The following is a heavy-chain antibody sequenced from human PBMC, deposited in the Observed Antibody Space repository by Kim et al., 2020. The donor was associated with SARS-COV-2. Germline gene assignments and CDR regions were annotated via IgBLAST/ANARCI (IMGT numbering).Heavy chain of an antibody. J-gene: IGHJ4*02. Sequence: SPSLKSRLTITKDTSKNQVVLTMTNMDPVDTATYYCAHSTPGIAAAVFDYWGQGTLVTVSS. V-gene: IGHV2-5*01. D-gene: IGHD6-13*01. CDR3: AHSTPGIAAAVFDY.